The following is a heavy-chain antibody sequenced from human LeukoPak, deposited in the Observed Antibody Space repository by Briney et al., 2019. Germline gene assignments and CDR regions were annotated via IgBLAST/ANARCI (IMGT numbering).Heavy chain of an antibody. J-gene: IGHJ4*02. D-gene: IGHD3-22*01. Sequence: SGRSLRLSCAASGFTFSSYGMHWVRQAPGKGLEWVAVIWYDGSNKYYADSVKGRFTISRDNSKNTLYLQMNSLRAEDTAVYYCARDRGRITMIVVPYFDYWGQGTLVTVSS. V-gene: IGHV3-33*01. CDR3: ARDRGRITMIVVPYFDY. CDR1: GFTFSSYG. CDR2: IWYDGSNK.